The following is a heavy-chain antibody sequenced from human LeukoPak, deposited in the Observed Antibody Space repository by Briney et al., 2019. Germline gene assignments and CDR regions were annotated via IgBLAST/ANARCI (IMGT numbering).Heavy chain of an antibody. J-gene: IGHJ4*02. CDR1: GGSISSSSYY. Sequence: PSETLSLTCTVSGGSISSSSYYWGWIRQPPGKGLEWIGSIYYSGSTYYNPSLKSRDTISVDTSKNQFSLKLSSVTAADTAVYYCARHGPAGIAAAEPFDHWGQGTLVTVSS. V-gene: IGHV4-39*01. D-gene: IGHD6-13*01. CDR3: ARHGPAGIAAAEPFDH. CDR2: IYYSGST.